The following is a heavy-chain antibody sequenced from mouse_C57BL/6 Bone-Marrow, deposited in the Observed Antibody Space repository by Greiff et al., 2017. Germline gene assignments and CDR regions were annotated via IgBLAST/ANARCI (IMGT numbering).Heavy chain of an antibody. J-gene: IGHJ2*01. V-gene: IGHV5-4*01. D-gene: IGHD1-1*01. CDR3: ARLLPFFDY. CDR1: GFTFSSYA. CDR2: ISDGGSYT. Sequence: EVQLQESGGGLVKPGGSLKLSCAASGFTFSSYAMSWVRQTPEKRLEWVATISDGGSYTYYPDNVKGRFTISRDNAKNNLYLQMSHLKSEDTAMYYCARLLPFFDYWGQGTTLTVSS.